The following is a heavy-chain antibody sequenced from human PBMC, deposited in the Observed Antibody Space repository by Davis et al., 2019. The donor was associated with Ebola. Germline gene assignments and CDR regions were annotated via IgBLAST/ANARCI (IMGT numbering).Heavy chain of an antibody. CDR3: APASLYDILTGFGN. Sequence: PGGSLRLSCAASGFTFSSYSMNWVRQAPGKGLEWVSSISSSSSYIYYADSVKGRFTISRDNAKNSLYLQMNSLRAEDTAVYYCAPASLYDILTGFGNWGQGTLVTVSS. J-gene: IGHJ4*02. CDR2: ISSSSSYI. CDR1: GFTFSSYS. V-gene: IGHV3-21*01. D-gene: IGHD3-9*01.